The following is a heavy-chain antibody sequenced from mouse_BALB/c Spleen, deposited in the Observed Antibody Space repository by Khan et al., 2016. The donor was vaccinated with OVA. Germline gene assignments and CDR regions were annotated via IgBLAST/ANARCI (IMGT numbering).Heavy chain of an antibody. CDR1: GYTFTSYW. CDR2: INPTSGYT. Sequence: QVQLQQSGAELAKPGASVKMSCTASGYTFTSYWMHWIKQRPGQGLEWIGYINPTSGYTDYNQKFKAKATLTADKSSSTAYMQLSSLTSDDSAGYYCARDRIDYWGQGTALTVSS. V-gene: IGHV1-7*01. J-gene: IGHJ2*01. CDR3: ARDRIDY.